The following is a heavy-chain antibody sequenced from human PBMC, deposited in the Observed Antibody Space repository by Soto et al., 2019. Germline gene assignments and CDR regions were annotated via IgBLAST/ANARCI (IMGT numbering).Heavy chain of an antibody. D-gene: IGHD2-8*01. CDR2: VKSKTDGGSS. V-gene: IGHV3-15*07. CDR1: GFPFSNAW. CDR3: TTDSRTSLPEIRFDY. J-gene: IGHJ4*01. Sequence: PGGSLRLSCFASGFPFSNAWINWVRQVPGKGLVWVGRVKSKTDGGSSDYAAAVKGRFAVSRDDSRNIVYLQMNSLKIEDTGVYYCTTDSRTSLPEIRFDYWGHGTQVTVSS.